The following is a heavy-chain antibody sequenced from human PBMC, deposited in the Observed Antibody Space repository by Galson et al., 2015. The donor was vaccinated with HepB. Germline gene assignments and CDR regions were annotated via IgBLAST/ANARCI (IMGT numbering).Heavy chain of an antibody. CDR3: ARDVFCTNDVCSDAFDI. J-gene: IGHJ3*02. Sequence: SLRLSCAASGFTFSGYWMHWVRQAPGKGLVWVSRINSDGSSTTYADSVKGRFTISRDNAKNTLYLQVNSLRAEDTAVYYCARDVFCTNDVCSDAFDIWGQGTMVTVSS. CDR1: GFTFSGYW. CDR2: INSDGSST. V-gene: IGHV3-74*01. D-gene: IGHD2-8*01.